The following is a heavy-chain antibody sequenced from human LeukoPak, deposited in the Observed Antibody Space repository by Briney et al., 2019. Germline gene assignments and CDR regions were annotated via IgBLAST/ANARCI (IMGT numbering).Heavy chain of an antibody. CDR2: IWYDGSNK. Sequence: GRSLRLSCAASGFTFSSYGMHWVRQAPGKGLEWVAVIWYDGSNKYYADSVKGRFTISRDNSKNTLYLQMNSLRAEDTAVYYCAREDGYSCGWLFTYYYYGMDVWGQGTTVTVSS. CDR1: GFTFSSYG. D-gene: IGHD6-19*01. CDR3: AREDGYSCGWLFTYYYYGMDV. V-gene: IGHV3-33*01. J-gene: IGHJ6*02.